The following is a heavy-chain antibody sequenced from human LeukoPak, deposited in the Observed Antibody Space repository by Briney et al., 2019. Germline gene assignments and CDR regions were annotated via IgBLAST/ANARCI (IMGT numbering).Heavy chain of an antibody. Sequence: ETLSLTCVLYGVSFTDYYWSWVRQAPGKGLEWVSAISGSGGSTYYADSVKGRFTISRDNSKNTLYLQMNSLRAEDTAVYYCAKKKLLDFWSGTKEYYFDYWGQGTLVTVSS. J-gene: IGHJ4*02. CDR3: AKKKLLDFWSGTKEYYFDY. CDR1: GVSFTDYY. CDR2: ISGSGGST. D-gene: IGHD3-3*01. V-gene: IGHV3-23*01.